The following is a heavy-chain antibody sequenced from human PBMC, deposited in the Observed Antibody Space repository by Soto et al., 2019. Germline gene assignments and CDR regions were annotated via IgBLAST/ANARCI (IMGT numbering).Heavy chain of an antibody. D-gene: IGHD6-13*01. CDR1: GGSFSGYY. Sequence: SETLSLTCAVYGGSFSGYYWSWIRQPPGKGLEWIGEINHSGSTNYNPSLKSRVTISVDTSKNQFSLKLSSVTAADAAVYYCARSRYSSSWYGRYFDYWGQGTLVTVSS. CDR3: ARSRYSSSWYGRYFDY. V-gene: IGHV4-34*01. CDR2: INHSGST. J-gene: IGHJ4*02.